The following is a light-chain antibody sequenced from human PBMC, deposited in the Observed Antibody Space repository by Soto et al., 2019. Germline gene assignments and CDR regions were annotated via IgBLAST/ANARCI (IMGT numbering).Light chain of an antibody. Sequence: EIVLTQSPDTLSLSPGERATLSCRASQSLGSNYLAWYQQKPGQAPRLLIYGASRRATGIPDRFSGSGSGTDFTLTISRLEPEDFAVYYCQQYYSWPRTFGQGTKVDIK. J-gene: IGKJ1*01. V-gene: IGKV3-20*01. CDR3: QQYYSWPRT. CDR1: QSLGSNY. CDR2: GAS.